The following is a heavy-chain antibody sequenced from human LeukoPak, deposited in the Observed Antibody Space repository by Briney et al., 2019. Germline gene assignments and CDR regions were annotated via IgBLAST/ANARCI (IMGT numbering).Heavy chain of an antibody. CDR2: IDYSGST. Sequence: GSLRLSCAASGFTFSSYSMNWVRQAPGKGLEWIGSIDYSGSTYYNPSLKSRVTISVDTSKNQFSLKLSSVTAADTAVYYCARGRYCSGGSCYSYFDYWGQGTLVTVSS. J-gene: IGHJ4*02. CDR1: GFTFSSYS. CDR3: ARGRYCSGGSCYSYFDY. D-gene: IGHD2-15*01. V-gene: IGHV4-34*01.